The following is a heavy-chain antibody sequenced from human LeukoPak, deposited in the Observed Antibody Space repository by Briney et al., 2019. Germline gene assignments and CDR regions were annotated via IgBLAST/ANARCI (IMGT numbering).Heavy chain of an antibody. Sequence: ASVKVSCKTAGYTFRNYGINWVRQAPGQGLEWMGWISSSNGNTNYAQKLQGRVTMITDTSTSTAYMELTSLRFDHTAIYYCARDPDLGSGYFDYWGLGTLVTVSS. D-gene: IGHD6-19*01. CDR2: ISSSNGNT. J-gene: IGHJ4*02. CDR3: ARDPDLGSGYFDY. V-gene: IGHV1-18*01. CDR1: GYTFRNYG.